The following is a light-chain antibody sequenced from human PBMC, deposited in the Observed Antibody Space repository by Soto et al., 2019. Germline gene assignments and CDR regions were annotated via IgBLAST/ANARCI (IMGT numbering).Light chain of an antibody. CDR3: QQYNSYPLT. CDR1: QDINNY. J-gene: IGKJ4*01. V-gene: IGKV1-16*02. CDR2: AAS. Sequence: DIQMTQSPSSLSASVGDRVTITCRASQDINNYLAWFQQKPGNAPKSLIYAASTLQSGVPSNFSGSGSGTDFTLTITSLQPEDCATYYCQQYNSYPLTFGGGTKVEIK.